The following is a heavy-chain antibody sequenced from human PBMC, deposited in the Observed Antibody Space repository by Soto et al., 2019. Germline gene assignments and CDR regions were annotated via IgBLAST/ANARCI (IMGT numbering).Heavy chain of an antibody. CDR3: ARSAGWYAVHS. CDR1: GDSVSSPYY. CDR2: VFHTGTT. D-gene: IGHD6-19*01. V-gene: IGHV4-4*02. J-gene: IGHJ4*02. Sequence: QVQLQESGPGLVKPSGTLSLTCAVSGDSVSSPYYWCWVRQPPGKGLEWIGEVFHTGTTSYNPSLRSRVTISMDKSTNPVSLDLSSVTAADTAVYYCARSAGWYAVHSWGPGTLVIVSS.